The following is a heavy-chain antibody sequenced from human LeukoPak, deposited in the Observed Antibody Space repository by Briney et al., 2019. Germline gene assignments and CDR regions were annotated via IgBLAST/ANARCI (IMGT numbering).Heavy chain of an antibody. CDR2: TYYRSKWYS. D-gene: IGHD3-9*01. CDR3: ATGYQLPY. J-gene: IGHJ4*02. CDR1: GDIVTGTTSA. V-gene: IGHV6-1*01. Sequence: SQTLSLTCAISGDIVTGTTSAWNWIRHSPSRGLEWLGRTYYRSKWYSDYAVSVQSRIIISADPSKNQFSLQLNFVTPEDTAVYYCATGYQLPYWGQGTPVTVSS.